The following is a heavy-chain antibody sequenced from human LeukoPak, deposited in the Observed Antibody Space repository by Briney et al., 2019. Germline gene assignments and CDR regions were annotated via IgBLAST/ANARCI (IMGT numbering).Heavy chain of an antibody. V-gene: IGHV4-38-2*02. J-gene: IGHJ3*02. CDR3: ARYCSGGSCQTDAFDI. D-gene: IGHD2-15*01. Sequence: SETLSLTCTVSGYCISSGYYWGWIRQPPGKGLEWIGGIYHSGSTYYNPSLKSRVTISVDTAKNQFSLKLSSVTAADTAVYYCARYCSGGSCQTDAFDIWGQGTMVTVSS. CDR1: GYCISSGYY. CDR2: IYHSGST.